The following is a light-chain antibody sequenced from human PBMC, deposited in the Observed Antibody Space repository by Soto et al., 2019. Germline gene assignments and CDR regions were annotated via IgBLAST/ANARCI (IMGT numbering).Light chain of an antibody. J-gene: IGLJ7*01. Sequence: QSALTQPRSVSGSPGKSVTISCTGTSSDVGGYNYVSWYQQHPGKAPKLMIYDVSKRPSGVPDRFSGSKSGNTASLTISGLQAEDEADYYCCSYAGSYPWPVFGGGTQLTVL. CDR3: CSYAGSYPWPV. CDR2: DVS. V-gene: IGLV2-11*01. CDR1: SSDVGGYNY.